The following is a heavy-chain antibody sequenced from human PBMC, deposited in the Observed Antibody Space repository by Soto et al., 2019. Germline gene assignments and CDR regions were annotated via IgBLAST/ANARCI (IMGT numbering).Heavy chain of an antibody. D-gene: IGHD3-10*01. CDR1: GFTFSSYA. V-gene: IGHV3-30*18. J-gene: IGHJ6*02. CDR3: AKVPSDRGYYYFAMDV. Sequence: QVQLVESGGGVVQPGRSLRLSCEASGFTFSSYAVHWVRQATGNGLEWVAVIPYDGSDKYYADSVKDRLTISRDNSKNTLYLQLNVLRAEDTAVYYCAKVPSDRGYYYFAMDVWGQGTTVTVSS. CDR2: IPYDGSDK.